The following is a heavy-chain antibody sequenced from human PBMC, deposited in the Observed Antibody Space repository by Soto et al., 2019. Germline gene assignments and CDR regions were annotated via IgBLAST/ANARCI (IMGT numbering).Heavy chain of an antibody. Sequence: SVKVSCKASGGTFSSYAISWVRQAPGQGLEWMGGIIPIFGTANYAQKFQGRVTITADESTSIAYMELSSLRSEDTAVYYCARKYSSSWPRAGWLDPWGQGTLVTVSS. D-gene: IGHD6-13*01. J-gene: IGHJ5*02. CDR1: GGTFSSYA. CDR3: ARKYSSSWPRAGWLDP. CDR2: IIPIFGTA. V-gene: IGHV1-69*13.